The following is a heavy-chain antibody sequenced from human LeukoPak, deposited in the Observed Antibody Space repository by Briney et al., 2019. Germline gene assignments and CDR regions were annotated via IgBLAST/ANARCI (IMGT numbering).Heavy chain of an antibody. Sequence: ASVKVSCKASGYTFTSYYMHWVRQAPGQGLEWMGWIGAYNGNTNYAQKLQGRVTMTTDTSTSTAYMELRSLRSDDTAVYYCARDEWEEVLRYFDYWGQGTLVTVSS. D-gene: IGHD1-26*01. V-gene: IGHV1-18*04. CDR2: IGAYNGNT. J-gene: IGHJ4*02. CDR3: ARDEWEEVLRYFDY. CDR1: GYTFTSYY.